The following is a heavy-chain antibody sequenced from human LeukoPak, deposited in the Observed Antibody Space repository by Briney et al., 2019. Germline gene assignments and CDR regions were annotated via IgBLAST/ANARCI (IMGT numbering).Heavy chain of an antibody. Sequence: SETLSLTCTVSGGSTSNYNYYWGWIRQPPGKGLEWIGSIYYTETTYLNPSLKSRVTISVDTSKKQFSLKLSSVTAADTAVYYCARHIEDFYYYMDVWGKGTTDTVSS. V-gene: IGHV4-39*01. CDR1: GGSTSNYNYY. J-gene: IGHJ6*03. CDR3: ARHIEDFYYYMDV. CDR2: IYYTETT.